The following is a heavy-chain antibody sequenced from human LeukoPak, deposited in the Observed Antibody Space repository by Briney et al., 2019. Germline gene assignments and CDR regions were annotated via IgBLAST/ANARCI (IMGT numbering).Heavy chain of an antibody. V-gene: IGHV1-69*05. J-gene: IGHJ4*02. CDR3: ARGGMDSSSHSDWNFDC. D-gene: IGHD2-15*01. CDR2: IIPIFGIA. CDR1: GGTFSSYA. Sequence: ASVKVSCTASGGTFSSYAISWVRQAPGQGLEWMGGIIPIFGIANYAQKFQGRVTISTDESTSTAYMELSSLRSEGTAVYYCARGGMDSSSHSDWNFDCWGQGTLVTVSS.